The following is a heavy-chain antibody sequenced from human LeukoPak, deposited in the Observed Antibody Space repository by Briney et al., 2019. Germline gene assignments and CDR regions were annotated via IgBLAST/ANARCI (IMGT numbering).Heavy chain of an antibody. Sequence: ASVKVSCKASGGTFSSYAISRVRQAPGQGLEWMGRIIPIFGTANYAQKFQGRVTITTDESTSTAYMELSSLRSEHTAVYYCARKVAAARFDYWGQGTLVTVPS. CDR2: IIPIFGTA. D-gene: IGHD6-13*01. V-gene: IGHV1-69*05. CDR1: GGTFSSYA. CDR3: ARKVAAARFDY. J-gene: IGHJ4*02.